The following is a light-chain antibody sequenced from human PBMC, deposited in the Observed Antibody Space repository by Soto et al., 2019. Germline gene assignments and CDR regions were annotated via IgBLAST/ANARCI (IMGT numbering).Light chain of an antibody. J-gene: IGLJ1*01. CDR3: SSYTSSSTLL. V-gene: IGLV2-14*01. Sequence: QSVLTQPASVSGSPGQSITISCTGTSSDVGGYNYVSWYQQHPGKAPKLMIYEVSNRPSGVSNRFSGSKSGNTASLTISGLQAEDEADYYCSSYTSSSTLLFGTGTK. CDR2: EVS. CDR1: SSDVGGYNY.